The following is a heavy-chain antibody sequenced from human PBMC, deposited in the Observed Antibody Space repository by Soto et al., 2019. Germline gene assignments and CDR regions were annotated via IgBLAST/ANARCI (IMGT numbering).Heavy chain of an antibody. CDR1: GFTFSSYS. CDR3: ARDLPKNYDSYYYGMDV. Sequence: GGSLRLSCAASGFTFSSYSMNWVRQAPGKGLEWVSYISSSSSTIYYADSVKGRFTISRDNAKNSLYLQMNSLRAEDTAVYYCARDLPKNYDSYYYGMDVWGQGTTVTVSS. V-gene: IGHV3-48*04. J-gene: IGHJ6*02. D-gene: IGHD1-7*01. CDR2: ISSSSSTI.